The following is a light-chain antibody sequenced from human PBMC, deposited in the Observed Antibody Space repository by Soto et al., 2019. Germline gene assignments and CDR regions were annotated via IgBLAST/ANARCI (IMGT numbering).Light chain of an antibody. J-gene: IGKJ1*01. CDR1: QSVSSN. CDR3: QQYNNWPPT. Sequence: EIVMTQSPATLSVSPGERATLSCMASQSVSSNLAWYQQKPGQAPRLLIYGASTRATGIPARFSGSGSGTEFTVTISSLQSEDFAVYYCQQYNNWPPTLGQGTKVEIK. V-gene: IGKV3-15*01. CDR2: GAS.